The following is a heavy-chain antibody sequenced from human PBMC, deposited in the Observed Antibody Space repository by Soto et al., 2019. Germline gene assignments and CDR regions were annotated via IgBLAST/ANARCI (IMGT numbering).Heavy chain of an antibody. J-gene: IGHJ4*02. CDR1: GFTFSSYA. CDR2: ISYDGSNK. CDR3: ARDIGKYGMDY. D-gene: IGHD2-8*01. V-gene: IGHV3-30-3*01. Sequence: QVQLVESGGGVVKPGRSLRLSCAASGFTFSSYALHWVRQAPGKGLEWVAVISYDGSNKYYADSVKGRFTISRDNSKNTLYLQMNSLRAEDTAVYYCARDIGKYGMDYLGQGTLVTGSS.